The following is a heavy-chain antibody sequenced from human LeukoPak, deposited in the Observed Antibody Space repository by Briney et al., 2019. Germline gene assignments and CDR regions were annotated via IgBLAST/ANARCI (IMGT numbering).Heavy chain of an antibody. CDR3: ARRGPLEGYYDSSGYYFFDQ. V-gene: IGHV4-59*12. CDR2: IYYSGDT. D-gene: IGHD3-22*01. J-gene: IGHJ4*02. Sequence: PSETLSLTCTVSGGSISSYYWSWVRQPPGKGLEWIGRIYYSGDTYYHPPLKSRVSISIDTSQNQFSLKLPSVTAADTAMYYCARRGPLEGYYDSSGYYFFDQWGQGSLVTVSS. CDR1: GGSISSYY.